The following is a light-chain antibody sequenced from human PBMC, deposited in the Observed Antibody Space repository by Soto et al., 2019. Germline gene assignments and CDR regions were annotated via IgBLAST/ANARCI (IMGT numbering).Light chain of an antibody. CDR2: RTS. CDR3: KQYGSSPET. CDR1: ESVSSSS. J-gene: IGKJ1*01. V-gene: IGKV3-20*01. Sequence: EIVLTQSPGALSLSPGERATLFCRASESVSSSSLAWHQQKPGQAPRLLMFRTSSRATGFQARFSGSGSGTEFTLTIRRLAPEDFAVYYCKQYGSSPETFGQGTKVDIK.